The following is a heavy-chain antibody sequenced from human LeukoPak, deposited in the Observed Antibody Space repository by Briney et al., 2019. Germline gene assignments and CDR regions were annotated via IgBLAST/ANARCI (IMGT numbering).Heavy chain of an antibody. CDR2: VYYSGRT. J-gene: IGHJ3*01. CDR3: ARHGPVVTAMDAFDL. D-gene: IGHD2-21*02. CDR1: GGSISRDTYY. V-gene: IGHV4-39*01. Sequence: PSETLSLTCTVSGGSISRDTYYCAWIRQSPGRGLEWLGSVYYSGRTDYNPSLTSRVTIFVETSKNQLSVSLSAVTAADTAVYYCARHGPVVTAMDAFDLWGQGTMVRVSS.